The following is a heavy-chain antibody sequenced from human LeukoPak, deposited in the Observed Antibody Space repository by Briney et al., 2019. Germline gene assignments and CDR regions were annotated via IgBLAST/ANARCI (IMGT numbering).Heavy chain of an antibody. V-gene: IGHV3-23*01. CDR3: ARETGLTGAFDY. J-gene: IGHJ4*02. Sequence: GGSLRLSYAASGFSFGSYAMSWVRQAPGKGLEWVSAISDSGGSSWYADSVKGRFTISRDNSKNTLYLQMNSLRAEDTAVYYCARETGLTGAFDYWGQGTLVTVSS. CDR1: GFSFGSYA. CDR2: ISDSGGSS. D-gene: IGHD3-9*01.